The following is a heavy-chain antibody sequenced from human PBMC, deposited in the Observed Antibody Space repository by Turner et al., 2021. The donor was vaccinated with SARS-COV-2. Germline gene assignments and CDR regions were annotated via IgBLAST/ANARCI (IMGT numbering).Heavy chain of an antibody. CDR3: GGGGGHFDWDYYGLDV. V-gene: IGHV1-46*01. D-gene: IGHD3-16*01. CDR2: NNPRAGNT. J-gene: IGHJ6*02. CDR1: GYTFIRHY. Sequence: QMQLEQSGAEVEKPGASVKVSCKASGYTFIRHYVHWVRQAPGQGLEGIGKNNPRAGNTGYAKKFQDKVPQTSHTSQGTVYMGAGSLEFWGTGTYFWGGGGGHFDWDYYGLDVWGQGTTVTVSS.